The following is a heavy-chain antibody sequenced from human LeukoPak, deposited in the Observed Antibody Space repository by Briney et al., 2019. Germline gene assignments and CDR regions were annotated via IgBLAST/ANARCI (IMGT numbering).Heavy chain of an antibody. J-gene: IGHJ4*02. CDR2: VRKKAHNYMT. V-gene: IGHV3-72*01. CDR3: VRGGGYFFDY. D-gene: IGHD4-23*01. Sequence: GGSLRLSCVGSGFTFSDQYMDCVRQAPPGRLEWLGRVRKKAHNYMTEYAASVKGRYSNSRDGSLNSLFLQLNSRTVEDAAVYYCVRGGGYFFDYWGRGTRVTVSS. CDR1: GFTFSDQY.